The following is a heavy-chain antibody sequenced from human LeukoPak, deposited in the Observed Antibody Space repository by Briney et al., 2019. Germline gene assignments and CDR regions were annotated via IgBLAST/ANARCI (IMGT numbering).Heavy chain of an antibody. Sequence: GGSLRLSCAVSGFTSDDHAMHWVRQASGKGLEWVAGIMWRSGSTGYGGSVKGRFTISRDNAKKSLYLQMNGLRVEDTAFYYCTKDLTPGGADVWGQGTTVTVSS. CDR1: GFTSDDHA. CDR2: IMWRSGST. J-gene: IGHJ6*02. V-gene: IGHV3-9*02. D-gene: IGHD3-10*01. CDR3: TKDLTPGGADV.